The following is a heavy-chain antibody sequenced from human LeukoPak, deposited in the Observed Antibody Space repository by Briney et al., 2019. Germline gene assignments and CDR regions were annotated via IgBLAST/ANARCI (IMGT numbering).Heavy chain of an antibody. CDR2: ITTSSSYI. J-gene: IGHJ4*02. Sequence: GGSLRLSCAASGFTFSNYEMNWVRQAPGKGLEWVSSITTSSSYIYYADSVKGRFTISRDNAKNSLYLQMNSLRAEDTAVYYCARHVVALGFDYWGQGTLVTVSS. CDR3: ARHVVALGFDY. D-gene: IGHD3-22*01. V-gene: IGHV3-21*01. CDR1: GFTFSNYE.